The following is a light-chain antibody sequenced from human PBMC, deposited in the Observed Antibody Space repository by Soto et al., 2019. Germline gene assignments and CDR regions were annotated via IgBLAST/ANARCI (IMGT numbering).Light chain of an antibody. J-gene: IGLJ1*01. CDR2: DVS. CDR1: SSDIGGYNY. Sequence: QSVLTQPASLSGSPGQSITLSFTGTSSDIGGYNYVSRYQHHPGKAPKLLIYDVSNRPSGVSNRFSGSRSDNTASLTISGLQPEDEADYYCSSYTTSNTRQIVFGTGTKSPS. V-gene: IGLV2-14*03. CDR3: SSYTTSNTRQIV.